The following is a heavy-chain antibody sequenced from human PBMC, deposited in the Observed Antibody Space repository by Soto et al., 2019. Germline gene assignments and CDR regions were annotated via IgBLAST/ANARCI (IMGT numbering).Heavy chain of an antibody. CDR2: ISYDGSNK. D-gene: IGHD4-17*01. J-gene: IGHJ4*02. CDR3: AKDPETYGDPRYYFDY. Sequence: SLRLSCAASGFTFSSYGMHWVRQAPGKGLEWVAVISYDGSNKYYADSVKGRFTISRDNSKNTLYLQMNSLRAEDTAVYYCAKDPETYGDPRYYFDYWGQGTLVTV. CDR1: GFTFSSYG. V-gene: IGHV3-30*18.